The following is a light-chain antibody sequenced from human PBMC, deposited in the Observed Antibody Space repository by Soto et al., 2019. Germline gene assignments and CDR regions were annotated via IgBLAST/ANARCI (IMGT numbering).Light chain of an antibody. CDR3: QSYEDNNVL. V-gene: IGLV6-57*04. J-gene: IGLJ2*01. CDR1: SGSIASNH. Sequence: NFMLTQPHSVSESPGKTVTISCTRSSGSIASNHVQWYQQRPGSAPTTVIYKDNQRPSGVPDRFSGSIDSSSNSASLTISGLKTEDEADYYCQSYEDNNVLFGGRTKLTVL. CDR2: KDN.